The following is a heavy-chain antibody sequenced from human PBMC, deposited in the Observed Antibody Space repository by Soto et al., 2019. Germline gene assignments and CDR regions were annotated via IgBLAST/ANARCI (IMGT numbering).Heavy chain of an antibody. V-gene: IGHV1-69*12. J-gene: IGHJ1*01. CDR2: IIPIFGTA. CDR3: ASKAVVAAKGYFQH. Sequence: QVQLVQSGAEVKKPGSSVKVSCKASGGTFSSYAISWVRQAPGQGLEWMGGIIPIFGTANYAQKFQGRVRISADESTSPAYMELSSLRSEGTAVYYCASKAVVAAKGYFQHWGQGTLVTVSS. CDR1: GGTFSSYA. D-gene: IGHD6-19*01.